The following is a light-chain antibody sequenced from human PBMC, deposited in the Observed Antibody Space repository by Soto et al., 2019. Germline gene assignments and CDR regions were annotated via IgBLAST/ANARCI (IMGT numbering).Light chain of an antibody. CDR3: QQYDNWPRT. J-gene: IGKJ1*01. CDR2: GAS. V-gene: IGKV3-15*01. Sequence: EIVMTQSPATLSVSPGERATLSCRASQSISTNSAWYQQKPGQAPRLLLYGASTRATGVPARSSGSGSGTEFTLTIDSLQSEDFAFYYCQQYDNWPRTFGQGTRVEIK. CDR1: QSISTN.